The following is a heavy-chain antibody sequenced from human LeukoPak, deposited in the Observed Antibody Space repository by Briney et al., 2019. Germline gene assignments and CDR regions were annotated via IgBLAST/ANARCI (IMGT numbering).Heavy chain of an antibody. Sequence: PSETLSLTCTVSGGSFSSGTYYWGWIRQPPGEGLEWIGSISYSGSTYYIPSLQSRVTISVDTSKNQFSLKLSSVTAADTAVYYCARHRESSGYSPFDYWGQGTLVTVSS. D-gene: IGHD3-22*01. CDR1: GGSFSSGTYY. CDR2: ISYSGST. V-gene: IGHV4-39*01. CDR3: ARHRESSGYSPFDY. J-gene: IGHJ4*02.